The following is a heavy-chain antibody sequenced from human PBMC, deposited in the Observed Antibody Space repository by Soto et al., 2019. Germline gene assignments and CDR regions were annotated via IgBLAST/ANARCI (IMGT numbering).Heavy chain of an antibody. D-gene: IGHD5-12*01. CDR3: ARGLLSGVATIWDYANWFDP. CDR2: INADKGDT. V-gene: IGHV1-3*01. J-gene: IGHJ5*02. CDR1: GYSFTDFA. Sequence: QAQLVQSGAEVKKPGASVKVSCKASGYSFTDFAMHWVRLASGQRLEWMGWINADKGDTKYSPKFQGRVTITRDTSATTVYMDLRSLRSEDTAVYHCARGLLSGVATIWDYANWFDPWGQGSLVTVST.